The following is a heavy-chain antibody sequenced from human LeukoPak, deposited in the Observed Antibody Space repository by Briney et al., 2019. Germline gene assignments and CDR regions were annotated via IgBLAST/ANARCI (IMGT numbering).Heavy chain of an antibody. V-gene: IGHV1-18*01. J-gene: IGHJ4*02. CDR3: ARGSSYGFSMGY. CDR2: ITTYNGDT. D-gene: IGHD5-18*01. Sequence: ASVKVSCKASGCTFTSYGINWVRQAPGQGLEWMGWITTYNGDTNYAQKLQGRVTMTSDTSTSTAYMELRSLTSDDTAVYYCARGSSYGFSMGYWGQGTLVAVSS. CDR1: GCTFTSYG.